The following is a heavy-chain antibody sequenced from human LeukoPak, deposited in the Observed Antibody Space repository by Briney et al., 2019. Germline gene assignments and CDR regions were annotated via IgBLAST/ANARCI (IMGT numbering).Heavy chain of an antibody. J-gene: IGHJ5*02. CDR3: AKDPRYCSGGSCYPNNWFDP. D-gene: IGHD2-15*01. CDR1: GVTFSSYA. V-gene: IGHV3-23*01. Sequence: GGSLRLSCAASGVTFSSYAMIWVRQAPGKGLEWVSAISGSGGSTYYADSVKGRFTISRDNSKNTLYLQMNSLRAEDTAVYYCAKDPRYCSGGSCYPNNWFDPWGQGTLVSVSS. CDR2: ISGSGGST.